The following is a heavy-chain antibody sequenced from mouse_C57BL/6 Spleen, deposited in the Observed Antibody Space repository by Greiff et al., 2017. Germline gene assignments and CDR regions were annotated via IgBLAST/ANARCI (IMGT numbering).Heavy chain of an antibody. CDR1: GFTFNTYA. D-gene: IGHD2-4*01. V-gene: IGHV10-3*01. J-gene: IGHJ1*03. CDR2: IRSKSSNYAT. Sequence: EVQVVESGGGLVQPKGSLKLSCAASGFTFNTYAMHWVRQAPGKGLEWVARIRSKSSNYATYYADSVKDRFTISRDDSQSMLYLQMNNLKTEDTAMYYCVRDGDYAGYFDVWGTGTTVTVSS. CDR3: VRDGDYAGYFDV.